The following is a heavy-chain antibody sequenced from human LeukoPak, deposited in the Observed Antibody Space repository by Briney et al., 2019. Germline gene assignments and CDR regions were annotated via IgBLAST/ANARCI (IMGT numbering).Heavy chain of an antibody. CDR2: ITGSGDTI. Sequence: GGSLRLSCSASGFTFSSYEMNWVRQAPGKGLEWISYITGSGDTIYYADSVKGRFTISRDNAKNSLFLQMNSLTADDTAVYYCARERTTIVSGTTIGAYWGQGTLVTVSS. CDR3: ARERTTIVSGTTIGAY. V-gene: IGHV3-48*03. CDR1: GFTFSSYE. D-gene: IGHD2/OR15-2a*01. J-gene: IGHJ4*02.